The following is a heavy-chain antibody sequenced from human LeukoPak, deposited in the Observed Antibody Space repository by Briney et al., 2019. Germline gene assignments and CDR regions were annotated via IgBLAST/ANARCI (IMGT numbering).Heavy chain of an antibody. Sequence: ASVKVSCKVSGYTLTELSMHWVRQAPGKGLEWMGGFDPEDGETIYAQKFQGRVTMTEDTSTDTAYMELSSLRSEDAAVYYCARDACSSTSCYRWLEFDAFDIWGQGTMVTVSS. J-gene: IGHJ3*02. CDR3: ARDACSSTSCYRWLEFDAFDI. V-gene: IGHV1-24*01. D-gene: IGHD2-2*01. CDR2: FDPEDGET. CDR1: GYTLTELS.